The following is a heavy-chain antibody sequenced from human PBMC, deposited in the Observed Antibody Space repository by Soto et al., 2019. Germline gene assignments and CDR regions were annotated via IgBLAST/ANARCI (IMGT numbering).Heavy chain of an antibody. D-gene: IGHD6-13*01. CDR1: GYTFTSYD. J-gene: IGHJ5*02. Sequence: ASVKVSCKASGYTFTSYDINWVRQATGQGLEWMGWMNPNSGNTGYAQKFQGRVTMTRNTSISTAYMELSSLRSEDTAVYYCARGVVSRIAAAGNWFDPWGQGTLVTVSS. CDR3: ARGVVSRIAAAGNWFDP. CDR2: MNPNSGNT. V-gene: IGHV1-8*01.